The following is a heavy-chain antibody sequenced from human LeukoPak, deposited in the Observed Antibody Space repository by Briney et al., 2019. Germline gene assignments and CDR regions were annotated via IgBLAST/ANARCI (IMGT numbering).Heavy chain of an antibody. V-gene: IGHV4-30-4*07. Sequence: SETLSLTCAVSGGSISSGGYSWSWIRQPPGKGLEWIGYIYYSGSTYYNPSLKSRVTISVDTSKMQFSLKLYSVTAADTAVYYCARAPNDYGSGRSWFDPWGQGTLVTVSS. CDR3: ARAPNDYGSGRSWFDP. CDR1: GGSISSGGYS. D-gene: IGHD3-10*01. CDR2: IYYSGST. J-gene: IGHJ5*02.